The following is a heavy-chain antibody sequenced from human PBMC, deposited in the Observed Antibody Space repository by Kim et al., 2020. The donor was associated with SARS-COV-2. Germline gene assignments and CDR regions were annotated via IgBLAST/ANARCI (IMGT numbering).Heavy chain of an antibody. D-gene: IGHD2-8*01. J-gene: IGHJ4*02. V-gene: IGHV1-46*01. Sequence: GTTFYAEQFQDRATMTSDTSTSTVYMELSSLRSEDTAMYYCARELNGVVDYWGQGTLVTVSS. CDR3: ARELNGVVDY. CDR2: GTT.